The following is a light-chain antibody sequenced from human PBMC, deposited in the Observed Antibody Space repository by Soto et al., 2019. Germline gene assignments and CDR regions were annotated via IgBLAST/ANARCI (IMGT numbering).Light chain of an antibody. CDR2: GAS. CDR1: QTISDN. V-gene: IGKV3-20*01. Sequence: EIVMTQSPGTLSLSPGERATLSCRASQTISDNLVWYQQKPGQAPRLLIYGASSRATGIPDRFSGSGSGTDFTLTISRLEPEDFAVYYCQQYGSSSWTFGQGTKVDIK. J-gene: IGKJ1*01. CDR3: QQYGSSSWT.